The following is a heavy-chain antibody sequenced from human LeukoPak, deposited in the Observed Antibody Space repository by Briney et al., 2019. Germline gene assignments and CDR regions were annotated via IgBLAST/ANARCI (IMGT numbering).Heavy chain of an antibody. D-gene: IGHD6-13*01. CDR2: IIPIFGTA. CDR1: GGTFSSYA. Sequence: GASVKVSCKASGGTFSSYAISWVRQAPGQGLEWMGGIIPIFGTANYAQKFQGRVTITTDESTSTAYMELSSLRSEDTAVYYCARREGSSFLNFDYWGQGTLATVSS. CDR3: ARREGSSFLNFDY. V-gene: IGHV1-69*05. J-gene: IGHJ4*02.